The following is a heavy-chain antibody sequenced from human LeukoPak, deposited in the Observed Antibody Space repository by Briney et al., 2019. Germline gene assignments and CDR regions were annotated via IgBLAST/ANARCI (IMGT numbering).Heavy chain of an antibody. CDR2: IKQEGSEK. Sequence: GGSLRLSCAASGFTFSSYWMSWVRQAPGKGLEWVANIKQEGSEKYYVDSVKGRFTISRDNAKNSLYLQMNSLSAEDTAVYYCAREGDYYASGSYYNLLDYWGQGTLVTVPS. CDR1: GFTFSSYW. CDR3: AREGDYYASGSYYNLLDY. J-gene: IGHJ4*02. D-gene: IGHD3-10*01. V-gene: IGHV3-7*01.